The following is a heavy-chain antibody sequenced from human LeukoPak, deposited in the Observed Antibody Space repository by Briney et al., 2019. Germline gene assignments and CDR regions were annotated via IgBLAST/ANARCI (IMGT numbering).Heavy chain of an antibody. Sequence: PGRSLRLSCAASGFTFSSYAMHWVRQAPGKGLEWVAVISYDGSSKYYADSVKGRFTISRDNSKTTLYLQMNSLRAEDTAVYYCARDPRYWGQGTLVTVSS. CDR3: ARDPRY. CDR2: ISYDGSSK. CDR1: GFTFSSYA. J-gene: IGHJ4*02. V-gene: IGHV3-30-3*01.